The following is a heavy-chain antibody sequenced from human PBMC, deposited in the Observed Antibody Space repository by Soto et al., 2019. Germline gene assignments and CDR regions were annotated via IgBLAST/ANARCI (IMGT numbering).Heavy chain of an antibody. CDR3: ATAEVDY. CDR2: MNSDGSTT. CDR1: GFTFGNYW. V-gene: IGHV3-74*01. J-gene: IGHJ4*02. Sequence: PGGSLRLSCAASGFTFGNYWMHWVRQAPGKGLEWVSRMNSDGSTTNYADSVKGRFTVSRDNAKNTLYLQMNSLRAEDTAVYYCATAEVDYWGPGTLVTVSS.